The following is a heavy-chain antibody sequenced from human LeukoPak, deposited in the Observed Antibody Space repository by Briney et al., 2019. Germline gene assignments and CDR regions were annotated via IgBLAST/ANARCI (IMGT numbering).Heavy chain of an antibody. D-gene: IGHD2-15*01. CDR1: GGSFSGYY. J-gene: IGHJ3*02. CDR3: ARRSGFVVVVAATSNAFDI. CDR2: INHSGST. Sequence: PSETLSLTCAVSGGSFSGYYWSWIRQPPGKGLEWIGEINHSGSTNYNPSLKSRVTISVDTSKNQFSLKLSSVTAADTAVYYCARRSGFVVVVAATSNAFDIWGQGTMVTVSS. V-gene: IGHV4-34*01.